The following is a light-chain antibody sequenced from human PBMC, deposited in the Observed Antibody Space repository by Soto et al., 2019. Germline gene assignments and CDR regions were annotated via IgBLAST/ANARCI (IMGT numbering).Light chain of an antibody. V-gene: IGKV3-20*01. Sequence: EIVLTQTPGTLSLSPGERGTLSCRASQSVSSSYLAWYQQKPGQAPRLLIYGASSRATGTPDRFSGSGFGTQFTLTISRLVPEDFAVYYCQQYGSSPLTFGGGTKVEIK. J-gene: IGKJ4*01. CDR1: QSVSSSY. CDR2: GAS. CDR3: QQYGSSPLT.